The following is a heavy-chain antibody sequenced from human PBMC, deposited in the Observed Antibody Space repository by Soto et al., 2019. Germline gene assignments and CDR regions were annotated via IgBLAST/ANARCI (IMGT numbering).Heavy chain of an antibody. J-gene: IGHJ4*02. CDR3: VRDSGNGWKDY. Sequence: PSETLSLTCAVSGGSISGTNWWNWVRQPPGKGLEWIGEIDHSGSTNYNPSLKSRVTMSVDKPKNQFSLKLSSVTAADTAVYYCVRDSGNGWKDYWGQGTLVTVSS. CDR1: GGSISGTNW. D-gene: IGHD6-19*01. CDR2: IDHSGST. V-gene: IGHV4-4*02.